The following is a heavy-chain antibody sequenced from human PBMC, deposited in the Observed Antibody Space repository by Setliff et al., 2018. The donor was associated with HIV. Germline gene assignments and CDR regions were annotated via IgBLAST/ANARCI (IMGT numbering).Heavy chain of an antibody. CDR2: ISGSGGST. J-gene: IGHJ3*02. Sequence: GGSLRLSCAASGFTFSNAWRHWVRQAPGKGLEWVSAISGSGGSTYYADSVKGRFTISRDNSKNTLYLQMNSLRAEDTAVYYCAKMGSPVGPDAFDIWGQGTMVTVSS. V-gene: IGHV3-23*01. D-gene: IGHD3-16*01. CDR3: AKMGSPVGPDAFDI. CDR1: GFTFSNAW.